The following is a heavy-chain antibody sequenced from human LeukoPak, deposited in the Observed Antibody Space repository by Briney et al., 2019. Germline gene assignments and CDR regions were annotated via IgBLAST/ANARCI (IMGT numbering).Heavy chain of an antibody. Sequence: GGSLRLSCAASGFTFSSYGMHWVRQAPGKGLEWVAAIWYDGSNKYYADSVKGRFTISRDNSKNTLYLQMNSLRAEDTAVYYCAREWDYWGQGTLVTVSS. J-gene: IGHJ4*02. CDR3: AREWDY. V-gene: IGHV3-33*01. CDR2: IWYDGSNK. CDR1: GFTFSSYG.